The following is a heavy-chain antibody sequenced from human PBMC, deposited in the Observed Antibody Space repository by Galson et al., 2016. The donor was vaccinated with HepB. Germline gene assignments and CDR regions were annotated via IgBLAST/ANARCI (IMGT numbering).Heavy chain of an antibody. CDR2: INHSGGST. V-gene: IGHV3-23*01. CDR3: AKYIVPAAMTSNSFGF. CDR1: GFTFGSYA. J-gene: IGHJ4*02. Sequence: SLRLSCAASGFTFGSYAMSWVRQAPGKGLEWVSAINHSGGSTYYADSVKGRFTISRDNSKNTLYLQMNSLRAEDTAVYYCAKYIVPAAMTSNSFGFWGRGTLVTVSS. D-gene: IGHD2-2*01.